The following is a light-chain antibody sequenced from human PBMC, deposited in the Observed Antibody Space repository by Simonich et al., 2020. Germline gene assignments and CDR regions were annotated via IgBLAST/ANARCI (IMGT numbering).Light chain of an antibody. V-gene: IGKV4-1*01. CDR3: QQYYSTPWT. CDR1: QSVLYSSNNKNH. Sequence: DIVMTQSPDSLAVSLGERATINCKSSQSVLYSSNNKNHFAWYQQKPGQPPKLLIYWGSTRESGVPDRFSGSGSGTDFTLTISSLQAEDVAVYYCQQYYSTPWTFGQGTKVEIK. CDR2: WGS. J-gene: IGKJ1*01.